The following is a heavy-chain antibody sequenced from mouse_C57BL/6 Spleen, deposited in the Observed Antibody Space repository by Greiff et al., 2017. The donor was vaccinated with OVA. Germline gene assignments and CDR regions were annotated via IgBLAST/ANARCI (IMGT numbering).Heavy chain of an antibody. V-gene: IGHV1-77*01. CDR3: ARLGPYDYDERYAMDY. CDR2: IGPGSGST. J-gene: IGHJ4*01. CDR1: GYTFTDYY. Sequence: VQLQQSGAELVKPGASVKISCKASGYTFTDYYINWVKQRPGQGLEWIGKIGPGSGSTYYNEKFKGKATLTADKSSSTAYMQLSSLTSEDSAVYFCARLGPYDYDERYAMDYWGQGTSVTVSS. D-gene: IGHD2-4*01.